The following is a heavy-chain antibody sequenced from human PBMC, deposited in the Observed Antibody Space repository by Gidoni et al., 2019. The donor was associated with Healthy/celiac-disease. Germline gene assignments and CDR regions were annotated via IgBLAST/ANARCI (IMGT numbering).Heavy chain of an antibody. CDR3: ARGAGGGFDP. CDR1: GFTFSSYD. D-gene: IGHD3-10*01. Sequence: CPASGFTFSSYDMHWVRQATGKGLEWVPAIGTAGDTYYPGAVKGRFTFSREKAKNSLYLKMNSLRAGDTAVYYCARGAGGGFDPWGQGTLVTVSS. V-gene: IGHV3-13*04. J-gene: IGHJ5*02. CDR2: IGTAGDT.